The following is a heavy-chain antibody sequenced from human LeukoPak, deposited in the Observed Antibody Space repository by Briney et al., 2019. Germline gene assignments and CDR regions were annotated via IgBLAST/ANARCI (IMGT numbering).Heavy chain of an antibody. J-gene: IGHJ4*02. Sequence: SETLSLTCTVSGGSISSYYWSWFRQPPGKGLEWIGYIYYSGSTNYNPSPKSRVTISVDTSKNQFSLKPSSAPAADTAVYYCARLISGSHGGLDYWGQGTLVSGSS. CDR2: IYYSGST. V-gene: IGHV4-59*01. D-gene: IGHD1-26*01. CDR1: GGSISSYY. CDR3: ARLISGSHGGLDY.